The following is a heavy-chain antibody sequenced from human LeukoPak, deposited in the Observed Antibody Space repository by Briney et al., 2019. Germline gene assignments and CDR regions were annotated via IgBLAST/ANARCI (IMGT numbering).Heavy chain of an antibody. V-gene: IGHV3-74*01. Sequence: PGGSLRLSCAASGFTFSAYWMHWVRQVPGKGLVWVSRINNDGTATFFADSVKGRFTISRDNSKNTLYLQMNSLRAEDTAVYYCAKDAQPTYYYDSSGYYVDYWGQGTLVTVSS. D-gene: IGHD3-22*01. CDR1: GFTFSAYW. CDR2: INNDGTAT. J-gene: IGHJ4*02. CDR3: AKDAQPTYYYDSSGYYVDY.